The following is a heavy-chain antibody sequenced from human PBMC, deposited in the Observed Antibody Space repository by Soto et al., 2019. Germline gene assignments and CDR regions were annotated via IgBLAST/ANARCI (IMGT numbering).Heavy chain of an antibody. V-gene: IGHV3-23*01. D-gene: IGHD1-26*01. CDR2: ISGSGGST. Sequence: GGSLRLSCAASGFTFSSYAMSWVRQAPGKGLEWVSAISGSGGSTYYADSVKGRFTISRDNSKNTLYLQMNSLRAEDTAVYYCAKDGIVGATPVWYFDLWGRGTLVTVSS. CDR3: AKDGIVGATPVWYFDL. CDR1: GFTFSSYA. J-gene: IGHJ2*01.